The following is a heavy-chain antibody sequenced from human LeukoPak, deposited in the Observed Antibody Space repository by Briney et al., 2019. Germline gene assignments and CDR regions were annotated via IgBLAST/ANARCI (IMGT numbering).Heavy chain of an antibody. CDR3: ARDSGDYDFWSGYRNNWFDP. V-gene: IGHV4-34*09. Sequence: SETLSLTCAVYGGSFSGYYWSWIRQPPGKGLEWIGYIYYSGSTYYNPSLKSRVTISVDTSKNQFSLKLSSVTAADTAVYYCARDSGDYDFWSGYRNNWFDPWGQGTLVTVSS. CDR2: IYYSGST. CDR1: GGSFSGYY. J-gene: IGHJ5*02. D-gene: IGHD3-3*01.